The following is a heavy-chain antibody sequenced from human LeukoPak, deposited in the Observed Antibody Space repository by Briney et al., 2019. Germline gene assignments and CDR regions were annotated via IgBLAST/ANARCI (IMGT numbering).Heavy chain of an antibody. CDR2: IYHSGST. CDR3: ARHTIFGVVIYNWFDP. CDR1: GGSISSYY. Sequence: SETLSLTCTVSGGSISSYYWSWIRQPPGKGLEWIGSIYHSGSTYYNPSLKSRVTISVDTSKNQFSLKLSYVTAADTAVYYCARHTIFGVVIYNWFDPWGQGTLVTVSS. J-gene: IGHJ5*02. V-gene: IGHV4-59*08. D-gene: IGHD3-3*01.